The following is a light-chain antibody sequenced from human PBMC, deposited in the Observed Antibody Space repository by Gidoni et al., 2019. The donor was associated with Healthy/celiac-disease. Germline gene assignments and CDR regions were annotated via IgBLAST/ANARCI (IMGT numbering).Light chain of an antibody. CDR3: SPYTSSIPSCV. J-gene: IGLJ3*02. CDR2: EVS. V-gene: IGLV2-14*01. Sequence: QSALTQPASVSGSPGLSITISCTGTSSDVGGYNYVSWYQQHPGKAPKLMIYEVSNRPAGVSKRFAGSKSGNTASLTIAGLQDEDEADYYCSPYTSSIPSCVFGGGTKLTVL. CDR1: SSDVGGYNY.